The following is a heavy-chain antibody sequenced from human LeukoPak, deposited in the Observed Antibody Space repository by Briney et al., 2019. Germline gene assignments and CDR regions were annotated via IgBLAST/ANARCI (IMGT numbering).Heavy chain of an antibody. J-gene: IGHJ4*02. D-gene: IGHD1-26*01. CDR2: MNPNSGNT. CDR1: GSTFTGYY. CDR3: ARGAWAHD. Sequence: ASVTVSCKTSGSTFTGYYMHWVRQAPGQGLEWMGWMNPNSGNTGYAQKFQGRVTITRNTSISTAYMELSSLRSEDTAVYYCARGAWAHDWGQGTLVTVSS. V-gene: IGHV1-8*03.